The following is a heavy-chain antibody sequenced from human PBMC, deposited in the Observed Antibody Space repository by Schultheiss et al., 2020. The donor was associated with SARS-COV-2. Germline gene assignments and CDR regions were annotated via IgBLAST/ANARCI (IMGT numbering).Heavy chain of an antibody. D-gene: IGHD3-16*02. Sequence: SQTLSLTCTVSGGSISTRGFYWSWIRQYPGKGLEWIGNIYYNGSTQYNPSLKSRVIISADTSKNQFSLKLSSVTVADTAVYYCAREGVGVTFGGVVVRGDWFDPWGQGTLVTVSS. V-gene: IGHV4-31*02. CDR3: AREGVGVTFGGVVVRGDWFDP. CDR2: IYYNGST. CDR1: GGSISTRGFY. J-gene: IGHJ5*02.